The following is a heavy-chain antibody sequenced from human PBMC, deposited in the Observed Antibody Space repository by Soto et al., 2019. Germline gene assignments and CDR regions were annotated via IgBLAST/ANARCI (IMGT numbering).Heavy chain of an antibody. CDR1: GFSFSDYY. CDR2: ISSSGYPI. V-gene: IGHV3-11*01. D-gene: IGHD3-3*01. CDR3: ARDNRSFWNGYYSRYDYYGMDV. Sequence: QVQLVESGGGLVKPGGSLRLSGAAYGFSFSDYYMTWIREAPGKGLEWLSYISSSGYPIYYADSVKGRFTISRDNAKNSVYLQMNSLRAEDTAVYYCARDNRSFWNGYYSRYDYYGMDVWGQGTTVTVYS. J-gene: IGHJ6*02.